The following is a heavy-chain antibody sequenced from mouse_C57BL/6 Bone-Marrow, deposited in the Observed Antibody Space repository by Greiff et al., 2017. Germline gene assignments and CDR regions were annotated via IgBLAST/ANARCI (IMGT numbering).Heavy chain of an antibody. CDR3: AGWEWVGFAY. D-gene: IGHD4-1*01. J-gene: IGHJ3*01. CDR2: IRNKANNHAT. CDR1: GFTFSDAW. Sequence: EVKLVESGGGLVQPGGSMKLSCAASGFTFSDAWMDWVRQSPEKGLEWVAVIRNKANNHATYDAEYGKGWFTISRDDSTSSVYLQMNSLRPEDTGIYYGAGWEWVGFAYWGQGTLVTVSA. V-gene: IGHV6-6*01.